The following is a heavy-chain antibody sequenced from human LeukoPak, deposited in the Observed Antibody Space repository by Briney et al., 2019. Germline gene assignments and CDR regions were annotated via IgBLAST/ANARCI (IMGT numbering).Heavy chain of an antibody. CDR2: ISSSSSYI. V-gene: IGHV3-21*01. Sequence: SPGGSLRLSCAASGFTFSSYSMNWVRQAPGRGREWVSSISSSSSYIYYADSVKGRFTISRHNAKNSLYLQMNSLRAEDTAVYYCARDLSLRWNWYFDLRGRGTLVTVSS. D-gene: IGHD4-23*01. CDR3: ARDLSLRWNWYFDL. CDR1: GFTFSSYS. J-gene: IGHJ2*01.